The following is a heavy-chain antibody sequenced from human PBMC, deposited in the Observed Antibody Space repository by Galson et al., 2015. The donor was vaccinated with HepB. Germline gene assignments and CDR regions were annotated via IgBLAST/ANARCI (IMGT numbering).Heavy chain of an antibody. CDR2: ISYDGSNK. CDR1: GFTFSSYG. J-gene: IGHJ5*02. V-gene: IGHV3-30*18. CDR3: AKERERTRAYCSGGSCPRLNKNWFDP. D-gene: IGHD2-15*01. Sequence: SLRLSCAASGFTFSSYGMHWVRQAPGKGLEWVAVISYDGSNKYYADSVKGRFTISRDNSRNTLYLQMNSLRAEDTAVYYCAKERERTRAYCSGGSCPRLNKNWFDPWGQGTLVTVSS.